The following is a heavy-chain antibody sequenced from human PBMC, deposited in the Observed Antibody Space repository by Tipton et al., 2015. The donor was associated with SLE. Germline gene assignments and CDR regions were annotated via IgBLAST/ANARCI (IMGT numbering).Heavy chain of an antibody. J-gene: IGHJ6*03. D-gene: IGHD3-10*01. V-gene: IGHV1-18*01. CDR2: ITTNNGNT. Sequence: QVQLVQSGGEMKKPGASVKVSCKASGYIFTSFGISWVRQAPGQGLEWMGWITTNNGNTNYAQKLQDRVTMTTDTSTSTAYMELKNLRSDDAAVYYCSRGLVWFGEVYYLDVWGKGTTVSVSS. CDR3: SRGLVWFGEVYYLDV. CDR1: GYIFTSFG.